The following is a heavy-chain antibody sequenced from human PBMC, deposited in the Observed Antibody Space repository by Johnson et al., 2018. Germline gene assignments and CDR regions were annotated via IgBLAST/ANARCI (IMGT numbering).Heavy chain of an antibody. V-gene: IGHV3-30*18. Sequence: QVQLVQSGGGVVQPGRSLRLSCAASGFTFSSYDMHWVRQAPGKGLEWVTVISYDGSSEYYADSVKGRFTISRDNSKNTLYLQMHSLRAEDTAWYYCAKAHTAVDNILVVNVLEDYLDYWGQGTLVTVSS. J-gene: IGHJ4*02. CDR2: ISYDGSSE. CDR1: GFTFSSYD. D-gene: IGHD2-21*01. CDR3: AKAHTAVDNILVVNVLEDYLDY.